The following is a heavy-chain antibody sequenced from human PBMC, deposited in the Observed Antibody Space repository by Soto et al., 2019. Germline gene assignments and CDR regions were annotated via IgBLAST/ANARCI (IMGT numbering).Heavy chain of an antibody. D-gene: IGHD6-6*01. Sequence: QVQLQESGPGLVKPSGTLSLTCAVSGGSISSSNWWSWVRQPPGKGLEWIGEIYHSGSTNYNPSLKRRAPIAVDKSKNQFSLKLSSGTAADTAVYYCARDAREGRGYYYGMDVWGQGTTVTVSS. CDR3: ARDAREGRGYYYGMDV. CDR1: GGSISSSNW. J-gene: IGHJ6*02. CDR2: IYHSGST. V-gene: IGHV4-4*02.